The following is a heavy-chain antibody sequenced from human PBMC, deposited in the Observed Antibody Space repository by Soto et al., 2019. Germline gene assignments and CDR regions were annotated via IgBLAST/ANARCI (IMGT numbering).Heavy chain of an antibody. D-gene: IGHD3-10*01. CDR1: GFTFSHYV. J-gene: IGHJ6*02. Sequence: EVQLLESGGGLVRTGESLRLSCAASGFTFSHYVLSWVRQAPGRGLEWVSSISGSGSSVYLADSVRGRFTMSRDLSRNTVSLQINRLRAEDTAIYYCAKVRASYLSASYFYYGLDVWGQGTTVTVSS. CDR2: ISGSGSSV. CDR3: AKVRASYLSASYFYYGLDV. V-gene: IGHV3-23*01.